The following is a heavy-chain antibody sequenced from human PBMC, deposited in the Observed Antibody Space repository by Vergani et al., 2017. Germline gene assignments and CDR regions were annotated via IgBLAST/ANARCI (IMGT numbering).Heavy chain of an antibody. CDR2: IYYSGST. CDR3: ARDTGTTSRRDFGRYYYYYMDV. D-gene: IGHD1-7*01. J-gene: IGHJ6*03. CDR1: GGSISSYY. V-gene: IGHV4-59*01. Sequence: QLQLQESGPGLVKPSETLSLTCTVSGGSISSYYWSWIRQPPGKGLEWIGYIYYSGSTNYNPSLKSRVTISVDTSKNQFSLKLSSGTAADTAVYYCARDTGTTSRRDFGRYYYYYMDVWGKGTTVTVSS.